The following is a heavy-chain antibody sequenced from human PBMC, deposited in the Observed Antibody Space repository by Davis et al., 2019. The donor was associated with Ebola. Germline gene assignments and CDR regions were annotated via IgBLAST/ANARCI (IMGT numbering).Heavy chain of an antibody. D-gene: IGHD3-3*01. CDR1: GFTFSSYW. J-gene: IGHJ6*02. CDR3: ARDSEYYDFWSGYYTYYYYGMDV. Sequence: PGGSLRLSCAASGFTFSSYWMHWVRQAPGKGLVWVSRINSDGSSTSYADSVKGRFTISRDNAKNTLYLQMNSLRAEDTAVYYCARDSEYYDFWSGYYTYYYYGMDVWGQGTTVTVSS. CDR2: INSDGSST. V-gene: IGHV3-74*01.